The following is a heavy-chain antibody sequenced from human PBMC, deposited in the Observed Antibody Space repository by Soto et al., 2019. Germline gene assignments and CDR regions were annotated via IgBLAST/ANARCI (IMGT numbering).Heavy chain of an antibody. V-gene: IGHV1-18*01. CDR1: GYTFTSYG. CDR3: ARGRYGDY. J-gene: IGHJ4*02. Sequence: QVHLVQSGAEVKKPGASVKVSCKASGYTFTSYGITWVRQAPGQGLEWMGWISAHNGNTDYAQKLKGRVIVTRATSTSTAYIELRSLRSDDTAVDYWARGRYGDYWGQGALVTVSS. D-gene: IGHD1-1*01. CDR2: ISAHNGNT.